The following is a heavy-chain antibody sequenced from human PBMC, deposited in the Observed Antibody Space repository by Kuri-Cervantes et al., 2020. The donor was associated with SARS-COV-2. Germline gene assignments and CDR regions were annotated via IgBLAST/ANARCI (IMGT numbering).Heavy chain of an antibody. Sequence: GGSLRLSCAASGFNVSRKYMNWVRQAPGKGLEWVSIIYSGGSIYSADSVKGRFTISRDNSKNTLYLQMNSRRADDTAVYYCANPLPGRIAARAGNDYWGQGTLVTVSS. D-gene: IGHD6-6*01. CDR1: GFNVSRKY. CDR3: ANPLPGRIAARAGNDY. J-gene: IGHJ4*02. CDR2: IYSGGSI. V-gene: IGHV3-53*01.